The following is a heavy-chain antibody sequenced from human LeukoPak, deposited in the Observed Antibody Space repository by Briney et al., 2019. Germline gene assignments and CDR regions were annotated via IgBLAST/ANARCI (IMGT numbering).Heavy chain of an antibody. CDR2: FDPEDGET. Sequence: ASVKVSCKVSGYTLTELSMHWVRQAPGKGLEWMGGFDPEDGETIYAQKFQGRVTMTEDTSTDTAYMELSSLRSEDTAVYYCATDRRSGSYYPRDYWGQGTLVTVSS. CDR3: ATDRRSGSYYPRDY. V-gene: IGHV1-24*01. CDR1: GYTLTELS. J-gene: IGHJ4*02. D-gene: IGHD1-26*01.